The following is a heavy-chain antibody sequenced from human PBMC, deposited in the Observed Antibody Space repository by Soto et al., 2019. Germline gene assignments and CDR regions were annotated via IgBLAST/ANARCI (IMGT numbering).Heavy chain of an antibody. D-gene: IGHD3-3*01. CDR2: IYSGGST. V-gene: IGHV3-53*01. CDR1: GFTVSSNY. Sequence: GSLRLSCAASGFTVSSNYMSWVRQAPGKGLEWVSVIYSGGSTYYVDSVKGRFTISRDNSKNTLYLQMNSLRAEDTAVYYCAVGMYYDFWSGYPTDNYYYGMDVWGQGTTVTVSS. J-gene: IGHJ6*02. CDR3: AVGMYYDFWSGYPTDNYYYGMDV.